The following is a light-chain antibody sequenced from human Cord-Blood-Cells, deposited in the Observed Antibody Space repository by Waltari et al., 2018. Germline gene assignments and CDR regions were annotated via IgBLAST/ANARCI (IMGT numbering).Light chain of an antibody. V-gene: IGKV3-15*01. Sequence: EIVMTQSPATLSVAPGERATLSCRASQSVSSNLAWYQQKPGQAPRLLIHGASTRATGIPDRFSGSGSGTEFTLSISSVQSEEFAVYYCQQYNNWPPLTFGGGTKVEIK. CDR1: QSVSSN. CDR3: QQYNNWPPLT. CDR2: GAS. J-gene: IGKJ4*01.